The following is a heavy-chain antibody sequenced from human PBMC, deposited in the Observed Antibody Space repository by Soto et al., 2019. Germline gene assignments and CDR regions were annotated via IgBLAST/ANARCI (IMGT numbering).Heavy chain of an antibody. D-gene: IGHD2-15*01. CDR3: ARGGVAATYSWGRIDS. CDR1: GGSISSGCYY. J-gene: IGHJ5*01. V-gene: IGHV4-31*03. CDR2: IYYSGST. Sequence: SETLSLTCTVSGGSISSGCYYWSWIRQHPGNGLEWIGYIYYSGSTYYNPSLKSRVTISVDTSKNQFCLKLSSVTAADTAVYYCARGGVAATYSWGRIDSWGQGTLVTVSS.